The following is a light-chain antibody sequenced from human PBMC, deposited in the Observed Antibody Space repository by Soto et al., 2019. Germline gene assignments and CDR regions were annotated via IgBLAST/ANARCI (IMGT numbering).Light chain of an antibody. J-gene: IGKJ1*01. CDR3: QQTYSNLWT. Sequence: DIQVTQSPSSLAASVGDTVTLTSRASQTVSRYLNWYQQKSGTAPKLLIYAASTLHTGVPSRFSGRGSGTDFTLTINNLQREDFADYFCQQTYSNLWTVGQGNKVDIK. CDR2: AAS. V-gene: IGKV1-39*01. CDR1: QTVSRY.